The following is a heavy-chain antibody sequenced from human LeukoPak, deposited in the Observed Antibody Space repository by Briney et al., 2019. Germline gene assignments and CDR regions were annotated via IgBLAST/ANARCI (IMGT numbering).Heavy chain of an antibody. V-gene: IGHV3-21*01. CDR1: GFTFSSYS. J-gene: IGHJ4*02. CDR2: IGSSSSYI. Sequence: GGSLRLSYAASGFTFSSYSMNWVRQAPGKGLEWVSSIGSSSSYIYYADSVKGRFTISRDNAKNSLYLQMNSLRAEDTAVYYCARKPETDYWGQGTLVTVSS. CDR3: ARKPETDY. D-gene: IGHD1-14*01.